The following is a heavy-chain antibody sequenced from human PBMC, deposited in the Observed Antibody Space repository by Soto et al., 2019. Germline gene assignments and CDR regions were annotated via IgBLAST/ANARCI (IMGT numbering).Heavy chain of an antibody. D-gene: IGHD3-3*01. V-gene: IGHV3-7*03. CDR2: IKQDGSEK. CDR1: GFTFSSYW. Sequence: GGSLRLSCAASGFTFSSYWMSWVRQAPGKGLEWVANIKQDGSEKYYVDSVKGRFTISRDNAKNSLYLQMNSLRAEDTAVYYCATHRSGRFLEWLPEGSLGYWGQGTLVTVSS. J-gene: IGHJ4*02. CDR3: ATHRSGRFLEWLPEGSLGY.